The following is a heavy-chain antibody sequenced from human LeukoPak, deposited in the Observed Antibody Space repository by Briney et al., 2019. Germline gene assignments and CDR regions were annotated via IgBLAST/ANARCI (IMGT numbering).Heavy chain of an antibody. J-gene: IGHJ3*01. CDR2: INGNGGST. V-gene: IGHV3-20*04. Sequence: GGSLRLSCAASGFTFNNYGMSWVRQAPGKGLEWVSGINGNGGSTGYADSGKGRFTIARDNAKNSLYLQMSSLRNADTGLYYCAREGVGDYGSSGPGDACDFWGQGTMVTVSS. CDR3: AREGVGDYGSSGPGDACDF. D-gene: IGHD3-22*01. CDR1: GFTFNNYG.